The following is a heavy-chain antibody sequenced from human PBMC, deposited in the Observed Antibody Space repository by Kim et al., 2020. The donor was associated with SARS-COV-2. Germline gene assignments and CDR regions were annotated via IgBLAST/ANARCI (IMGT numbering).Heavy chain of an antibody. Sequence: SVKVSCKASGGTFSSYAISWVRQAPGQGLEWMGGIIPIFGTANYAQKFQGRVTITADESTSTAYMELSSLRSEDTAVYYCARFYSRDSSGFFDYWGQGTLVTVSS. CDR3: ARFYSRDSSGFFDY. D-gene: IGHD6-19*01. J-gene: IGHJ4*02. CDR1: GGTFSSYA. V-gene: IGHV1-69*13. CDR2: IIPIFGTA.